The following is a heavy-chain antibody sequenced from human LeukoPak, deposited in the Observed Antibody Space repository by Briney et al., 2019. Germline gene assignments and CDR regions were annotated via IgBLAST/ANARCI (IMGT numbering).Heavy chain of an antibody. D-gene: IGHD2-2*01. CDR2: IYHSGST. V-gene: IGHV4-30-2*01. J-gene: IGHJ5*02. Sequence: SQTLSLTCTVSGGSISSGGYYWSWIRQPPGEGLEWIGYIYHSGSTYYNPSLKSRVTISVDRSKNQFSLKLSSVTAADTAVYYCARADVVPAAPFDPWGQGTLVTVSS. CDR1: GGSISSGGYY. CDR3: ARADVVPAAPFDP.